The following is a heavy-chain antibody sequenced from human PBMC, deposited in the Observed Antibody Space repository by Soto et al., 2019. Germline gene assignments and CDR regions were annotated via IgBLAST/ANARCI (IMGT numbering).Heavy chain of an antibody. CDR1: GFSLSTSGVG. J-gene: IGHJ4*02. D-gene: IGHD5-12*01. CDR3: AHRSYSGYDQKFDY. Sequence: QITLKESGPPLVKPTQTLTLTCTFSGFSLSTSGVGVGWIRQPPGQALEWLALIYWDDDKRYSPSLKSRLTIAKDTSKSLVVLTMTVIDPVDTATCYCAHRSYSGYDQKFDYWGQGTLVTVSS. V-gene: IGHV2-5*02. CDR2: IYWDDDK.